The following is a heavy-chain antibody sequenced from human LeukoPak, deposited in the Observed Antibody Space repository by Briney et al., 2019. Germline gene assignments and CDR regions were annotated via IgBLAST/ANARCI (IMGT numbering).Heavy chain of an antibody. CDR2: INPSGGST. CDR1: GYTFTSYY. J-gene: IGHJ6*02. D-gene: IGHD4-17*01. CDR3: AREATTVTYYYYGMDV. V-gene: IGHV1-46*01. Sequence: ASVKVSCKASGYTFTSYYMHWVRQAPGQGLEWMGIINPSGGSTSYAQKFQGRVTITADKSTSTAYMELSSLRSEDTAVYYCAREATTVTYYYYGMDVWGQGTTVTVSS.